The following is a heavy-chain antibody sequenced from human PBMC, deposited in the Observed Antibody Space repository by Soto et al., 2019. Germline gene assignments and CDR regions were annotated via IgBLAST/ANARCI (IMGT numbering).Heavy chain of an antibody. CDR3: ARLGYCSSTSCYSYYYYYMDV. CDR1: GFTFSDYY. J-gene: IGHJ6*03. CDR2: ISSSGSTI. Sequence: GGSLRLSCAASGFTFSDYYMSRIRQAPGKGLEWVSYISSSGSTIYYADSVKGRFTISRDNAKNSLYLQMNSLRAEDTAVYYCARLGYCSSTSCYSYYYYYMDVWGKGTTVTVSS. D-gene: IGHD2-2*01. V-gene: IGHV3-11*01.